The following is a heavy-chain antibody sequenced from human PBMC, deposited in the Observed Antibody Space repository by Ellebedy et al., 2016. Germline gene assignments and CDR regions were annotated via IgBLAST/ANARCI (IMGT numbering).Heavy chain of an antibody. CDR2: IYPGDSDT. CDR3: ARLVSSANAFDI. CDR1: GYTFTSYW. Sequence: ASVKVSCKASGYTFTSYWIGWVRQMPGKGLEWMGIIYPGDSDTRYSPSFQGQVTISADKSISTAYLQWSSLKASDTAMYYCARLVSSANAFDIWGQGTMVTVSS. J-gene: IGHJ3*02. D-gene: IGHD6-19*01. V-gene: IGHV5-51*01.